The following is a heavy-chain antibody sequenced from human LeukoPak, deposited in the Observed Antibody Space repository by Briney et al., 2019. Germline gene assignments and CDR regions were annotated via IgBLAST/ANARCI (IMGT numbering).Heavy chain of an antibody. CDR3: ARVSGTFGELY. Sequence: GGSLRLSCAVSGFTFGGYAMSWVRQAPGKGLEWVSSISTSSSYIYYADSVKGRFTISRDNAKNSLYLQMNSLRAEDTAVYYCARVSGTFGELYWGQGTLVTVSS. CDR1: GFTFGGYA. CDR2: ISTSSSYI. D-gene: IGHD3-10*01. V-gene: IGHV3-21*01. J-gene: IGHJ4*02.